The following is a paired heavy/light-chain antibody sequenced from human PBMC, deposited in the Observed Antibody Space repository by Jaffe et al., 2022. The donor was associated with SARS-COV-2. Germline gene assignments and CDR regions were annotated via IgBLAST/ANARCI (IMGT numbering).Light chain of an antibody. CDR2: END. V-gene: IGLV1-51*02. CDR3: GTWDGSLRVWV. Sequence: QSVLTQPPSVSAAPGQKVTISCSGSSSNIGANYVSWYQQFPGIAPKLLIYENDKRPSGIPDRFSGSKSGTSATLGITGLQTGDEADYYCGTWDGSLRVWVFGGGTKLTVL. J-gene: IGLJ3*02. CDR1: SSNIGANY.
Heavy chain of an antibody. CDR3: AKDSLEDTYNNNGPRGYFGLDV. D-gene: IGHD1-1*01. J-gene: IGHJ6*02. CDR2: IKQDGSEK. Sequence: EVQLVESGGGLVQPGGSLRLSCVASGFTFSSYWMSWVRQAPGKGLEWVANIKQDGSEKFYVDSVRGRFTISRDNAKKSLFLQMNSLRPEDTAVYFCAKDSLEDTYNNNGPRGYFGLDVWGQGITVTVSS. CDR1: GFTFSSYW. V-gene: IGHV3-7*03.